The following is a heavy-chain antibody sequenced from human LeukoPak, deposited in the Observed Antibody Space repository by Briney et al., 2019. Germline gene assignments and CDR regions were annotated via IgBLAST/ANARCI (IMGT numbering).Heavy chain of an antibody. CDR3: ARAPPYCSGGACYFDY. J-gene: IGHJ4*02. CDR1: GFTFSSYA. CDR2: ISGSGGST. Sequence: PGGSLRLSCAASGFTFSSYAMSWVRQAPGKGLEWVSAISGSGGSTYYADSVKGRFTISRDNSKNTLYLQMNSLRAEDTAVYYCARAPPYCSGGACYFDYWGQGTLVTVSS. D-gene: IGHD2-15*01. V-gene: IGHV3-23*01.